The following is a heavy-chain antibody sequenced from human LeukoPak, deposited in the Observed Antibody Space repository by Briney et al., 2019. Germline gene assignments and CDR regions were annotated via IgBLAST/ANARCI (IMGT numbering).Heavy chain of an antibody. Sequence: GGSLRLSCAASGFTFSSYGMHWVRQAPGKGLEWVAVIWYDGSNKYYADSVKGRFTISRDNAKNSLYLQMNSLRAEDTALYYCAKDIDIYSYGYATFDYWGQGTLVTVSS. CDR2: IWYDGSNK. D-gene: IGHD5-18*01. CDR1: GFTFSSYG. J-gene: IGHJ4*02. V-gene: IGHV3-33*03. CDR3: AKDIDIYSYGYATFDY.